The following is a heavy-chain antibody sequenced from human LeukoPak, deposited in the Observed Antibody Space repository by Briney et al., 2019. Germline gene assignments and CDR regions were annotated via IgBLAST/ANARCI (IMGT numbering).Heavy chain of an antibody. J-gene: IGHJ6*03. CDR3: SGSYVYYYYYYMDV. D-gene: IGHD1-26*01. V-gene: IGHV4-59*01. Sequence: SETLSLTCTVSGGSISSYYWSWIRQPPGKGLEWIGYIHYSGSNNYNPSLKSRVTISVDTSKNQFSLKLSSVTAADTAVYYCSGSYVYYYYYYMDVWGKGTTVTISS. CDR1: GGSISSYY. CDR2: IHYSGSN.